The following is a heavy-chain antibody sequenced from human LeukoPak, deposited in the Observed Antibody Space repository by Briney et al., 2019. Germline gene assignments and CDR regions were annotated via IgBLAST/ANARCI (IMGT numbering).Heavy chain of an antibody. Sequence: GGSLRLSCAASGFTFSSYAVSWVRQAPGKGLEWVSTLSHTGGNTYYADSVKGRFTISRDNSKNTLYLQMNSLRAEDTAVYYCAKRGYSSSWTTFDSWGQGTLVTVSS. CDR3: AKRGYSSSWTTFDS. CDR1: GFTFSSYA. V-gene: IGHV3-23*01. D-gene: IGHD6-13*01. CDR2: LSHTGGNT. J-gene: IGHJ4*02.